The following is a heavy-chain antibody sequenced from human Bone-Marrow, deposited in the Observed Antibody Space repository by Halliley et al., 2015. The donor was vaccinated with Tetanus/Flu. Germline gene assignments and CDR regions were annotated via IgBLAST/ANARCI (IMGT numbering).Heavy chain of an antibody. V-gene: IGHV4-4*02. J-gene: IGHJ3*01. CDR2: IIHRGKT. CDR3: ARRNVDAFDV. Sequence: GLGWLGKIIHRGKTSSTPSLKGRVPISVAKSKGQFSLNRGFVTAADTAVYYCARRNVDAFDVWGQGTMVSVSS.